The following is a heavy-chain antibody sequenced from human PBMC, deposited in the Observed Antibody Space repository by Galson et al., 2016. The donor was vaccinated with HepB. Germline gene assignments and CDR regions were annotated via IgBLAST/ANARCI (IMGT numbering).Heavy chain of an antibody. Sequence: SLRLSCAASGFTFSNHWMNWLRQAPGKGLEWVADISYGGGDKYYADSVKGRLTISRDNSQNTLYLQMNSLRPEDTAIYYCAKDRWGITAAGTGMDYWGQGTLVTVAS. CDR2: ISYGGGDK. D-gene: IGHD6-13*01. J-gene: IGHJ4*02. CDR1: GFTFSNHW. CDR3: AKDRWGITAAGTGMDY. V-gene: IGHV3-30*18.